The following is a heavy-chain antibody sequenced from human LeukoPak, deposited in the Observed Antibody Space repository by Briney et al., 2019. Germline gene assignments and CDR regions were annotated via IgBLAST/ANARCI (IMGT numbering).Heavy chain of an antibody. V-gene: IGHV3-43*01. CDR2: ISWDGGST. CDR1: GFTFDDYT. CDR3: AKSHLGYCSSTSCYHFDY. J-gene: IGHJ4*02. Sequence: PGGSLRLSCAASGFTFDDYTMHWVRQAPGKGLEWVSLISWDGGSTYYADSVKGRFTISRDNSKNSLYLQMNSLRTEDTALYYCAKSHLGYCSSTSCYHFDYWGQGTLVTVSS. D-gene: IGHD2-2*01.